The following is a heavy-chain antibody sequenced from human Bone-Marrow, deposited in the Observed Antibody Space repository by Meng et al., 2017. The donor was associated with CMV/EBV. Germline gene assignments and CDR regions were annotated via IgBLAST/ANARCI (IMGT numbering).Heavy chain of an antibody. Sequence: GESLKISCAASGFTFSSHIMNWVRQAPGKGLEWVSYISSSGSTIYYADSVKGRFTISRDNAKNSLYLQMNSLRAEDTALYYCARVLPGGATSYYFDYWGQGTLVTVSS. CDR3: ARVLPGGATSYYFDY. J-gene: IGHJ4*02. CDR2: ISSSGSTI. CDR1: GFTFSSHI. V-gene: IGHV3-48*04. D-gene: IGHD1-26*01.